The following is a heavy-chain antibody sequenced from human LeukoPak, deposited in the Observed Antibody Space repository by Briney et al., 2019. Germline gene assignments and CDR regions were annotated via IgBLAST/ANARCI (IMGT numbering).Heavy chain of an antibody. Sequence: SETLSLTCTVSGGSISSFYWSWIRQAPGKGLEWIGYIYYSGNTNYNPSLKGRVTISVDTSKNQFPLKLSSVTAADTAVYYCAREDPQTTVPEGMDVWGQGTTVTVSS. CDR2: IYYSGNT. CDR3: AREDPQTTVPEGMDV. D-gene: IGHD4-17*01. J-gene: IGHJ6*02. V-gene: IGHV4-59*01. CDR1: GGSISSFY.